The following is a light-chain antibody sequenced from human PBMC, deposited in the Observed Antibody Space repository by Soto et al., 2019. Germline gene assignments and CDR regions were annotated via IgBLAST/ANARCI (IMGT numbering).Light chain of an antibody. Sequence: IVLTQSPGTLSLSTGERATLSGRASQSVSSSYLAWYQHRPGQAPRLLIYGASIRATDIPDRFSGSGSGTDFTLTITRLEPEDFAVYYCEQYGSSPGTFGQGSKVDI. V-gene: IGKV3-20*01. CDR2: GAS. J-gene: IGKJ1*01. CDR1: QSVSSSY. CDR3: EQYGSSPGT.